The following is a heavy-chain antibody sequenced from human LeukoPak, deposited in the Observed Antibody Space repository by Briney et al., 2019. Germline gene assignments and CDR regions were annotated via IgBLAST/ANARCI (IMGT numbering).Heavy chain of an antibody. J-gene: IGHJ5*02. V-gene: IGHV4-4*07. CDR1: GGSFSGYS. D-gene: IGHD3-22*01. Sequence: SETLSLTCAVYGGSFSGYSWSWIRQPAGKGLEWIGRVYTSGSTNYNPSLKSRVTISVDTSKKQFSLKLSSVTAADTAVYYCAREKIGYYDGSGRGWFDPWGQGTLVTVSS. CDR3: AREKIGYYDGSGRGWFDP. CDR2: VYTSGST.